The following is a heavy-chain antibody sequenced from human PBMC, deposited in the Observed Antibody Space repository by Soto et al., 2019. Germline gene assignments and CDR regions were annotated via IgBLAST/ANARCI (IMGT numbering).Heavy chain of an antibody. CDR2: INHSGST. V-gene: IGHV4-34*01. D-gene: IGHD6-13*01. CDR1: GGSFSGYY. Sequence: LSLTCAVYGGSFSGYYWSWIRQPPGKGLEWIGEINHSGSTNYNPSLKSRVTISVDTSKNQFSLKLSSVTAADTAVYYCARGSSSCPQDYWGQGTLVTVSS. J-gene: IGHJ4*02. CDR3: ARGSSSCPQDY.